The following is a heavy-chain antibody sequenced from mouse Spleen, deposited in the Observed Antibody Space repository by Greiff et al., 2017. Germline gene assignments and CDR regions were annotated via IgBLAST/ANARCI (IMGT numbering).Heavy chain of an antibody. CDR3: TMITTRTAWFAY. D-gene: IGHD2-4*01. J-gene: IGHJ3*01. CDR2: IDPETGGT. V-gene: IGHV1-15*01. Sequence: QVQLQQSGAELVRPGASVTLSCKASGYTFTDYEMHWVKQTPVHGLEWIGAIDPETGGTAYNQKFKGKAILTADKSSSTAYMELRSLTSEDSAVYYCTMITTRTAWFAYWGQGTLVTVSA. CDR1: GYTFTDYE.